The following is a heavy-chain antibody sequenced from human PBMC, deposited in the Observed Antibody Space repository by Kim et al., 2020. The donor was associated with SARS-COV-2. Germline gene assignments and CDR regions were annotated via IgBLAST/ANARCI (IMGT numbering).Heavy chain of an antibody. D-gene: IGHD2-21*01. J-gene: IGHJ4*02. CDR3: ARHIDY. V-gene: IGHV4-31*03. Sequence: SETLSLTCTVSGGSISSGDHYWSWIRQHPGKGLEWIGYIYYSGTTYYNPSLESRVTISVDTSKNHFSLKLTSVTAADTAVYYCARHIDYWGQGTLVTVSS. CDR1: GGSISSGDHY. CDR2: IYYSGTT.